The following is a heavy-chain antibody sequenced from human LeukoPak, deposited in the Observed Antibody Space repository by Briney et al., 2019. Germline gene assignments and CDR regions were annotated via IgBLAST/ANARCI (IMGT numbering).Heavy chain of an antibody. D-gene: IGHD3-22*01. CDR3: ARSIGYYYTMDV. V-gene: IGHV3-11*01. CDR2: ISGSGSDL. J-gene: IGHJ6*02. CDR1: GFSFSGYY. Sequence: GGSLRLSCVACGFSFSGYYMSWIRQAPGRGLEWISYISGSGSDLYYADSVEGRFTISRDNANNSLSLQTNSLRAEDTAVYYCARSIGYYYTMDVWGQGTTVTVSS.